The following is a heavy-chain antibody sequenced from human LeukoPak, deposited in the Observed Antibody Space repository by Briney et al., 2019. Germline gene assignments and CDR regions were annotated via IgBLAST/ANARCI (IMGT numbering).Heavy chain of an antibody. J-gene: IGHJ4*02. CDR3: ARHFLVVVPGYFDY. Sequence: SETLSLTCTVSGGSISSSSYYWGWIRQPPGKGLEWIGSIYYSGGTYYNPSLKSRVTISVDTSKNQFSLKLSSVTAADTAVYYCARHFLVVVPGYFDYWGQGTLVTVSS. CDR1: GGSISSSSYY. V-gene: IGHV4-39*01. CDR2: IYYSGGT. D-gene: IGHD2-2*01.